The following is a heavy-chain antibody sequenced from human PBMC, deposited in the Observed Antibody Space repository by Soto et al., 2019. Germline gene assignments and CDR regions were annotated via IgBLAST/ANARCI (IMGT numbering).Heavy chain of an antibody. V-gene: IGHV4-59*08. CDR1: GGSISSYY. J-gene: IGHJ4*02. CDR2: IYYSGST. CDR3: ARLPDPYYFDY. Sequence: SETLSLTCTVSGGSISSYYWSWIRQPPGKGLEWIGNIYYSGSTNYNPSLKSRVTISVDTSKNQFSLKLSSVTAADTAVYYCARLPDPYYFDYWGQGTLVTVSS.